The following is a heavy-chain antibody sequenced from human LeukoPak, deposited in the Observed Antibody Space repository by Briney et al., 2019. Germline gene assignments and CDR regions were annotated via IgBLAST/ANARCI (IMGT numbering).Heavy chain of an antibody. Sequence: PSETLSLTCAVSGGSISGGGSSWSWIRQPPGKGLEWIGYVFHSGSTSSNPSLKSRVSISVDRSKNQFSLRLSSVTAADSAVYYCARLDSSTWIFDYWGQGTLVTVSS. CDR1: GGSISGGGSS. J-gene: IGHJ4*02. D-gene: IGHD6-13*01. V-gene: IGHV4-30-2*01. CDR3: ARLDSSTWIFDY. CDR2: VFHSGST.